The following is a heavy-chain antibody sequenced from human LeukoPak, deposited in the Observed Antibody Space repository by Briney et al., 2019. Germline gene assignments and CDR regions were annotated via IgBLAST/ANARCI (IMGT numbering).Heavy chain of an antibody. Sequence: GGSLRLSCAASGFTVSSNYMSWVRQAPGKGLEWVSVIYSGGSTYYADSMKGRFTISRDDAKNSLYLQMNSLRAEDTAVYYCATWTGIIPYWGQGTLVTVSS. CDR2: IYSGGST. J-gene: IGHJ4*02. V-gene: IGHV3-53*01. D-gene: IGHD1-14*01. CDR3: ATWTGIIPY. CDR1: GFTVSSNY.